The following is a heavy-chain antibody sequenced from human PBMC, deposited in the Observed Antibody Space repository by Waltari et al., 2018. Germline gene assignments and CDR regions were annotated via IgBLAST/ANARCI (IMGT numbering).Heavy chain of an antibody. Sequence: QLQLQESGPGLVKPSETLSLTCTVSGGSISSSRYYWGWIRQPPGKGLEWIGSIYYSGSTYYNPSLKSRVTISVDTSKNQFSLKLSSVTAADTAVYYCARVHYGSGSSYYFDYWGQGTLVTVSS. J-gene: IGHJ4*02. CDR3: ARVHYGSGSSYYFDY. D-gene: IGHD3-10*01. V-gene: IGHV4-39*07. CDR2: IYYSGST. CDR1: GGSISSSRYY.